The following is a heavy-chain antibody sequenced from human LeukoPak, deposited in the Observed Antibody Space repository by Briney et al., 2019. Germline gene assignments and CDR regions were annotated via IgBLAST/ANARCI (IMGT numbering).Heavy chain of an antibody. Sequence: SETLSLTCTVSGGSISSYYWSWIRQPPGKGLEWIGYIYYSGSTNYNPSLKSRVTISVDTSKNQFSLKLSSVTAADTAVYYCASRIQLWYAFDIWGQGTMVTVSS. CDR2: IYYSGST. J-gene: IGHJ3*02. CDR1: GGSISSYY. CDR3: ASRIQLWYAFDI. V-gene: IGHV4-59*12. D-gene: IGHD5-18*01.